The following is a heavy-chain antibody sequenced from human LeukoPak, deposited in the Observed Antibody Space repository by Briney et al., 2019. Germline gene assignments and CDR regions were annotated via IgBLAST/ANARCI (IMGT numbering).Heavy chain of an antibody. CDR3: AKAGIAVPATPEY. J-gene: IGHJ4*02. CDR2: ISSSGGTT. Sequence: PGGSLRLSCAASGFTFSSYAMNWFRQAPGKGLEWVSVISSSGGTTYYSDSVKGRFIISRDNSKNTLYLQMNSLRAEDTAVYYCAKAGIAVPATPEYCGQGTQVTVSS. CDR1: GFTFSSYA. V-gene: IGHV3-23*01. D-gene: IGHD6-19*01.